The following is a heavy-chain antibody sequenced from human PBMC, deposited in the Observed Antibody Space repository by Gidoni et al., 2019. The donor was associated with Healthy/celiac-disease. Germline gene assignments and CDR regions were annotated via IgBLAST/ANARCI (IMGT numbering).Heavy chain of an antibody. CDR3: QRGAEYFQH. Sequence: QVQLPESGPGLVKPSQTRSLPCTVSGGSISSGGYDWTWIRQHPGKGLEWIGYIYYSGSTYYNPSLKSRVTISVDTSKNQFSLKLSSVTAADTDVYYCQRGAEYFQHWGQGTLVTVSS. V-gene: IGHV4-31*03. CDR1: GGSISSGGYD. D-gene: IGHD3-16*01. J-gene: IGHJ1*01. CDR2: IYYSGST.